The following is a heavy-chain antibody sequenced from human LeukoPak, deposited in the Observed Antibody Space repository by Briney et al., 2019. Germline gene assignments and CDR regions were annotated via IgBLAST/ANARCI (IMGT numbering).Heavy chain of an antibody. CDR3: ARGHQPPYYGMDV. J-gene: IGHJ6*02. CDR1: GGTFSSYT. Sequence: SVKVSCKASGGTFSSYTISWVRQAPGQGLECMGRIIPILGIANYAQKFQGRVTITADKSTSTAYMELNSLRSEDTAVFYCARGHQPPYYGMDVWGQGTTVTVSS. CDR2: IIPILGIA. V-gene: IGHV1-69*02.